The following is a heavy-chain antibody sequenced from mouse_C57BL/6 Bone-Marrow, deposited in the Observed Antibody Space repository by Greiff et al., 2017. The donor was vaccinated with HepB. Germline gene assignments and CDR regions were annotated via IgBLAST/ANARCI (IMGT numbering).Heavy chain of an antibody. CDR3: ARDGSSFYAMDY. V-gene: IGHV1-81*01. D-gene: IGHD1-1*01. CDR2: IYPRSGNT. CDR1: GYTFTSYG. J-gene: IGHJ4*01. Sequence: VQGVESGAELARPGASVKLSCKASGYTFTSYGISWVKQRTGQGLEWIGEIYPRSGNTYYNEKFKGKATLTADKSSSTAYMELRSLTSEDSAVYFCARDGSSFYAMDYWGQGTSVTVSS.